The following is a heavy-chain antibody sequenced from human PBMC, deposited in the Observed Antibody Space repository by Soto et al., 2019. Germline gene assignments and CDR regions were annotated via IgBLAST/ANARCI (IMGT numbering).Heavy chain of an antibody. CDR2: ISGYNGNT. CDR3: AREGQAPYYYYGMDV. V-gene: IGHV1-18*01. CDR1: GYTFTNYG. Sequence: QVQVVQSGDEVKKPGASVKVSCKASGYTFTNYGFSWVRQAPGQGLEWRGWISGYNGNTKYAEKFQGRVTXTXXXSXCTAHMELRSLRSDDTAVYYCAREGQAPYYYYGMDVWGQGTAVTVSS. J-gene: IGHJ6*02.